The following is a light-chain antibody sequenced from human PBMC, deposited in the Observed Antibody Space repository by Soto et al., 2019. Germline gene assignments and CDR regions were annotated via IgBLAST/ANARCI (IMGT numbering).Light chain of an antibody. J-gene: IGKJ2*01. CDR2: GAS. CDR3: QQYNNWPPYT. CDR1: QSLSSN. Sequence: EIVMTQSPGTLSVSPGERATLSCRASQSLSSNLAWYQQKPGQAPRLLIYGASTRATGIPARFSGSGSGTEFTLTIGSLQSEDFAVYYCQQYNNWPPYTFGQGTKLEIK. V-gene: IGKV3-15*01.